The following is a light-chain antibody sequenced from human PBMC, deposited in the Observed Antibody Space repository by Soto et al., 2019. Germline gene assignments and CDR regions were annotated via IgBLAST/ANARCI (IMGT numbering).Light chain of an antibody. CDR2: CAS. Sequence: EIVLTQSPATLSVSLGDSSTLSCRASQSVSLSLAWYQMRPGQPPRLLIYCASTRATEIPASLHRSWSGRDVPAAIDRPRSEDFAVYFCQQYHICASCACVQGT. CDR3: QQYHICASCA. CDR1: QSVSLS. J-gene: IGKJ1*01. V-gene: IGKV3-15*01.